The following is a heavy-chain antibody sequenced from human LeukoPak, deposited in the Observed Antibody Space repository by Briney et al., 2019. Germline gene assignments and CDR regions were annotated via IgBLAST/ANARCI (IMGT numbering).Heavy chain of an antibody. V-gene: IGHV1-69*01. D-gene: IGHD3-22*01. Sequence: SVKVSCKASGGTFSSYAISWVRQAHGQGLEWMGGIIPIFGTANYAQKFQGRVTITADESTSTAYMELSSLRSEDTAVYYCARSFKDYYYDSSGYYGVLDYWGQGTLVTVSS. CDR3: ARSFKDYYYDSSGYYGVLDY. CDR2: IIPIFGTA. CDR1: GGTFSSYA. J-gene: IGHJ4*02.